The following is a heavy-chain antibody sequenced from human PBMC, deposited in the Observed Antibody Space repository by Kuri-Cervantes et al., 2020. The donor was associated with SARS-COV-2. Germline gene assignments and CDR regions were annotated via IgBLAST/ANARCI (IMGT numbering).Heavy chain of an antibody. CDR2: IYPGDSDT. V-gene: IGHV5-51*01. D-gene: IGHD7-27*01. CDR1: GYSFTSYW. CDR3: ARTLNWGLRELSFDY. Sequence: GGSLRLSCKGSGYSFTSYWIGWVRQMPGKGLEWMGIIYPGDSDTRYSPSFQGQVTISADKSISTAYLQWSSLKASDTAMYYCARTLNWGLRELSFDYWGQGTLVTVSS. J-gene: IGHJ4*02.